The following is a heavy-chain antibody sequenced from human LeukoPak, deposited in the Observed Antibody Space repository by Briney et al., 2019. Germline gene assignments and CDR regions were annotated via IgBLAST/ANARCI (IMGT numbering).Heavy chain of an antibody. J-gene: IGHJ1*01. CDR1: GYTFTGNN. Sequence: ASVKVSCNSSGYTFTGNNMHWVRHGPGQGLGWMGWINPNSGGTNYAQKFQGRVTMTRDTSISTADMELSRLRSDDTAVYYCARAAAYAEYFQHWGQGTLVTVSS. V-gene: IGHV1-2*02. CDR3: ARAAAYAEYFQH. CDR2: INPNSGGT. D-gene: IGHD2-2*01.